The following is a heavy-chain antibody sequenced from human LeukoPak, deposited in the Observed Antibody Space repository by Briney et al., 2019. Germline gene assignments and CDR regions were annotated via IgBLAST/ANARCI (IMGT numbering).Heavy chain of an antibody. CDR2: INSDGSNT. V-gene: IGHV3-74*01. J-gene: IGHJ4*02. D-gene: IGHD2-21*02. Sequence: QSGGSLRLSCAASGFTFSSYWMYWVRQAPGKGLVWVAHINSDGSNTNYADSVKGRFTISRDNAENMVYLQMNSLRAEDTAVYYCAKDFGVVTATTFNYWGQGTLVTVSS. CDR1: GFTFSSYW. CDR3: AKDFGVVTATTFNY.